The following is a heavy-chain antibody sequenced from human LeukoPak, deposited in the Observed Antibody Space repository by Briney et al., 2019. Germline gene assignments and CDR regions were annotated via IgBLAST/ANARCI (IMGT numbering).Heavy chain of an antibody. CDR1: GFTFSSYA. D-gene: IGHD3-22*01. J-gene: IGHJ4*02. V-gene: IGHV3-23*01. Sequence: GGSLRLSCAASGFTFSSYAMSWVRQAPGKGLEWVSVINSSGGSTNYADSVKGRFTISRDNYKNTLYLQMNSLRAEDTAVYYCAKGYTLIKDFDYWGQGTLVTVSS. CDR2: INSSGGST. CDR3: AKGYTLIKDFDY.